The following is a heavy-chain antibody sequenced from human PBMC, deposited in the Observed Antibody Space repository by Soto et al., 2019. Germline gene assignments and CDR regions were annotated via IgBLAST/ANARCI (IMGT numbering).Heavy chain of an antibody. V-gene: IGHV1-3*01. CDR3: ASGLVEYSSSWFDY. CDR2: INAGNGNT. CDR1: GYTFTSYA. J-gene: IGHJ5*01. D-gene: IGHD6-13*01. Sequence: ASVKVSCKASGYTFTSYAIHWVRQAPGQRLEWMGWINAGNGNTKYSQKFQGRVTITRDTSASAAYMELSSLRPEDTAVYYCASGLVEYSSSWFDYWGQGTPVTVSS.